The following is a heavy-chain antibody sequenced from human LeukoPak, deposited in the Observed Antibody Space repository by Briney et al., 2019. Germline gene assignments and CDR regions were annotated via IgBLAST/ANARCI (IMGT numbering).Heavy chain of an antibody. J-gene: IGHJ6*04. D-gene: IGHD2-15*01. Sequence: GGSVRLSCAASGFTFSIYWVHWARQAPGKGLEYVSAISDSGGSTYYADSVKGRFTISRDNSKNTLYLQMSSLRAEDTAVYFCVRGYSFGPYGMDVWGNGTTVPVSS. V-gene: IGHV3-64D*08. CDR2: ISDSGGST. CDR3: VRGYSFGPYGMDV. CDR1: GFTFSIYW.